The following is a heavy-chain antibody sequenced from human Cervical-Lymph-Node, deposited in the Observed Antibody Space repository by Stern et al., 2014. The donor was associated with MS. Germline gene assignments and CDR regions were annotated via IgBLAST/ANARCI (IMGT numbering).Heavy chain of an antibody. CDR1: GGTFSTNA. J-gene: IGHJ4*02. CDR3: ARHSGDYCFYSFDS. D-gene: IGHD2-21*01. V-gene: IGHV1-69*05. CDR2: FIPVLCTS. Sequence: VQLVQSGAEVKKPGSSVKVSCQASGGTFSTNAVSWVRQAPGHGLEWMGGFIPVLCTSNYAQNFQGRVTITTAESASTAYMDLSSLTSEDTAVYYCARHSGDYCFYSFDSWGQGTLVTVSS.